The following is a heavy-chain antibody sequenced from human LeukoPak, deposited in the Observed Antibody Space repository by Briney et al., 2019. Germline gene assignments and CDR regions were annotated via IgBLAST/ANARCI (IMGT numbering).Heavy chain of an antibody. CDR3: ARDIFGNYGDPWNWFDP. J-gene: IGHJ5*02. CDR1: GGSISSGGYY. CDR2: IYYSGST. V-gene: IGHV4-31*03. D-gene: IGHD4-17*01. Sequence: PSETLSLTCTVSGGSISSGGYYWSWIRQHPGKGLEWIGYIYYSGSTYYNPSLKSRVTISVDTSKNQFSLKLSSVTAADTAVYYCARDIFGNYGDPWNWFDPWGQGTLVTVSS.